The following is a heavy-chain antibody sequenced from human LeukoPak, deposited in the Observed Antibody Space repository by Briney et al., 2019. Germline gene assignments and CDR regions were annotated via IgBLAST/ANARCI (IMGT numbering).Heavy chain of an antibody. V-gene: IGHV3-53*01. J-gene: IGHJ4*02. D-gene: IGHD2-15*01. CDR1: GFTVSSTY. Sequence: EAGGSLRLSCAASGFTVSSTYMSWVRQAPGKGLEWVSVIYSGGKVYYIDSVKGRFTISRDTSMNTLYLQMNSLRVEDTAVYFCAGRHCSGGGCYFAGADPFDYWGQGTLVTVSS. CDR3: AGRHCSGGGCYFAGADPFDY. CDR2: IYSGGKV.